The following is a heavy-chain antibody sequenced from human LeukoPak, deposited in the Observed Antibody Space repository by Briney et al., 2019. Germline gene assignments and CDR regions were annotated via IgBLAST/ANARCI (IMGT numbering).Heavy chain of an antibody. D-gene: IGHD2-15*01. J-gene: IGHJ4*02. CDR1: GFTFSSYA. Sequence: TGGSLRLSCAASGFTFSSYAMSWVRQAPGKGLEWVSAISGSGGSTYYADSVKGRFTISRDNSKNTLYLQMNSLRAEDMAVYYCAKDAPYCSGGSCYDYWGQGTLVTVSS. V-gene: IGHV3-23*01. CDR2: ISGSGGST. CDR3: AKDAPYCSGGSCYDY.